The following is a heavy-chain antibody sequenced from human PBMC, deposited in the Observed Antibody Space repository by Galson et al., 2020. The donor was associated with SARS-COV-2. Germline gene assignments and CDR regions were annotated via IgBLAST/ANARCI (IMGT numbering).Heavy chain of an antibody. Sequence: GGSLRLSCPVSGFTFGNYAMSWVRQAQGKGLEWVSGISGSGDTTHYADSVKGRFTISRDNSKDTLYLQMNSLRAEDTAVYYCAKVGGYRYLAKAVVYGIDVWGQGTTVTVSS. V-gene: IGHV3-23*01. CDR1: GFTFGNYA. D-gene: IGHD5-18*01. CDR3: AKVGGYRYLAKAVVYGIDV. CDR2: ISGSGDTT. J-gene: IGHJ6*02.